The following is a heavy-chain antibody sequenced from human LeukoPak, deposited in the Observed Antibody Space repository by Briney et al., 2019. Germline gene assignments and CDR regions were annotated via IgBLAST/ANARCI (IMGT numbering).Heavy chain of an antibody. J-gene: IGHJ4*02. Sequence: PGGSLRLSCAASGFTFSSYSMNWVRQAPGKGLEWVSSISSSSSYIYYADSVKGRFTISRDNAKNSLYLQMNSLRAEDTAVYYCARSGYSSPWVVVYWGQGTLVTVSS. CDR2: ISSSSSYI. CDR3: ARSGYSSPWVVVY. D-gene: IGHD6-13*01. V-gene: IGHV3-21*01. CDR1: GFTFSSYS.